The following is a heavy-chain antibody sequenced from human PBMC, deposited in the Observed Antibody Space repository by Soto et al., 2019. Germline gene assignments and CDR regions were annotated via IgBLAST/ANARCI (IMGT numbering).Heavy chain of an antibody. D-gene: IGHD3-16*01. V-gene: IGHV5-51*01. CDR1: GYSFTSYW. CDR3: AIPSPYDYIWGSYFLAFDI. CDR2: IYPGDSDT. J-gene: IGHJ3*02. Sequence: GESLKISCKGSGYSFTSYWIGWVRQMPGKGLEWMGIIYPGDSDTRYSPSFQGQVTISADKSISTAYLQWSSLKASDTAMYYCAIPSPYDYIWGSYFLAFDIWGQGTMVTVSS.